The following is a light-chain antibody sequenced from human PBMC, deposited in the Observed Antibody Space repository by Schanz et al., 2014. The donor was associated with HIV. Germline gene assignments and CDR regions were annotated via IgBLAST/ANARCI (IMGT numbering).Light chain of an antibody. J-gene: IGKJ5*01. CDR3: QQYGRSPIT. Sequence: EIVLTQSPGTLSLSPGERATLSCRASQSITSSYLAWYQQKPGQAPRLLIYGASGRATGIPDRFTGSGSGTDFTLSISRLEAEDFAVYFCQQYGRSPITFGQGTRLEIK. V-gene: IGKV3-20*01. CDR2: GAS. CDR1: QSITSSY.